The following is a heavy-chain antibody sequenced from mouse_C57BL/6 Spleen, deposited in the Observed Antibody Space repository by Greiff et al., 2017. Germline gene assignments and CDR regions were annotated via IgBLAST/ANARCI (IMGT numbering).Heavy chain of an antibody. CDR1: GFTFSDYG. J-gene: IGHJ3*01. D-gene: IGHD1-1*01. V-gene: IGHV5-17*01. CDR3: ARTYYYGSSPWFAY. CDR2: ISSGSSTI. Sequence: EVHLVESGGGLVKPGGSLKLSCAASGFTFSDYGMHWVRQAPEKGLEWVAYISSGSSTIYYADTVKGRFTISRENAKNTLFLQMPSLRSEDTAMYYCARTYYYGSSPWFAYWGQWTLVTVSA.